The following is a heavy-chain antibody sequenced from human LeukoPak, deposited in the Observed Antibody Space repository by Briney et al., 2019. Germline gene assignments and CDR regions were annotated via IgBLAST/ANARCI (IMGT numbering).Heavy chain of an antibody. V-gene: IGHV1-2*02. Sequence: ASVMVSCKASGYTSTGYYMHWLRRAPGQELQWRGSIKPHSASTNYAEKSQGGRTMISDASTSTAYNERISVVGDGAAVEYSGGTNYAQKFQGRVTMTRDTSISTAYMELSRLRSDDTAVYYCARDPASMPHPADYYYYMDVWGKGTTVTVSS. D-gene: IGHD3-10*01. CDR2: IKPHSAST. J-gene: IGHJ6*03. CDR1: GYTSTGYY. CDR3: GGTNYAQKFQGRVTMTRDTSISTAYMELSRLRSDDTAVYYCARDPASMPHPADYYYYMDV.